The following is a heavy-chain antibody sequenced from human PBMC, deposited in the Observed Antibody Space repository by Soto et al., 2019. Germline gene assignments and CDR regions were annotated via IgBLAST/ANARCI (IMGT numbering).Heavy chain of an antibody. J-gene: IGHJ6*02. Sequence: ASVKVSCKASGYTFTSYGISWVRQAPGQGLEWMGWISAYNGNTNYAQKLQGRVTMTTDTSTSTAYMELRSLRSDDTALYFCAKDGTAAGIHFYGMNVWGQGTTVTVSS. CDR3: AKDGTAAGIHFYGMNV. CDR2: ISAYNGNT. D-gene: IGHD6-13*01. CDR1: GYTFTSYG. V-gene: IGHV1-18*04.